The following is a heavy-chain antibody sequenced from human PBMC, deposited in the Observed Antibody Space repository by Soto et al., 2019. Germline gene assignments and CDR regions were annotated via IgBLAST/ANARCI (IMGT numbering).Heavy chain of an antibody. Sequence: SETLSLTCTVSGGSISSYYWSWIRQPPGKGLEWIGYIYYSGSTSYNPSLKSRVTISVDTSKNQFSLKLSSVTAADTAVYYCARDRIAAAGTNYYYYYGMDVWGQGTTVTVSS. J-gene: IGHJ6*02. CDR2: IYYSGST. D-gene: IGHD6-13*01. V-gene: IGHV4-59*01. CDR3: ARDRIAAAGTNYYYYYGMDV. CDR1: GGSISSYY.